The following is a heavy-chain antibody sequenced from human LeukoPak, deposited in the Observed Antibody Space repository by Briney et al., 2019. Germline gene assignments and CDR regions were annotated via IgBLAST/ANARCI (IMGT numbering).Heavy chain of an antibody. CDR3: ATSAGWYNYFVMAV. CDR1: GFTFSDYA. J-gene: IGHJ6*02. CDR2: ISGTGGST. V-gene: IGHV3-23*01. Sequence: GGSLRLSCAASGFTFSDYAMSWVRQAPGKGLEWVSAISGTGGSTWYADSVKGRVTISRDNSKNTLYLQMNSLRAEDTAVYYCATSAGWYNYFVMAVWGQGTTVTVSS. D-gene: IGHD2-15*01.